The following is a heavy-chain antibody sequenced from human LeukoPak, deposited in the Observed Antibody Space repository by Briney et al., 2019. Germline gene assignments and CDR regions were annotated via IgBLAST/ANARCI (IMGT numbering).Heavy chain of an antibody. Sequence: GGSLRLSCAASGFTFSSYAMSWVRQAPGKGLEWVSVISGSGGSTYYADSVKGRFTISRDNSKNTLYLQMYSLRAEDTAVYYCAKVEGASKASVYWGQGALVTVSS. CDR2: ISGSGGST. V-gene: IGHV3-23*01. D-gene: IGHD1-1*01. CDR3: AKVEGASKASVY. CDR1: GFTFSSYA. J-gene: IGHJ4*02.